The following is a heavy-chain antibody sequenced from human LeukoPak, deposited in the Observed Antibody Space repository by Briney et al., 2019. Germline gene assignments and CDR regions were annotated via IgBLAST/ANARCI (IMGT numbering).Heavy chain of an antibody. D-gene: IGHD3-22*01. CDR3: ARGEAYDSSGYYLDY. Sequence: GGSLRLSCAASGFTFSGYSMNWVRQAPGKGLEWVSSISSSSSYIHYADSVKGRFTISRDNAKNSLYLQMNSLRAEDTAVYYCARGEAYDSSGYYLDYWGQGTLVTVSS. CDR2: ISSSSSYI. CDR1: GFTFSGYS. J-gene: IGHJ4*02. V-gene: IGHV3-21*01.